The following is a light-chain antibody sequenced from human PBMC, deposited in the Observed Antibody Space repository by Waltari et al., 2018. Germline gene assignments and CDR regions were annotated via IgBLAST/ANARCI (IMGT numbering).Light chain of an antibody. Sequence: QSALTQPRSVSGSPGQPVTISCTGTSSDVGGYNYVSWYQQHPVKAPNLMIYDVRKRPSGVPDRFSGSKSGNTASLTISGLQAEDEADYYCCSYAGGYSWVFGGGTKLTVL. V-gene: IGLV2-11*01. J-gene: IGLJ3*02. CDR2: DVR. CDR1: SSDVGGYNY. CDR3: CSYAGGYSWV.